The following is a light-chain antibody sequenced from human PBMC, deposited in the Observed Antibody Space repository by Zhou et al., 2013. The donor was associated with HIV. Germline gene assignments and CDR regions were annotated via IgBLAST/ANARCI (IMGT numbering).Light chain of an antibody. Sequence: DIQMTQSPSSLSASVGDRVTITCRTSQSVSTFLNWYQQKPGKAPKLLIFGASTLQSGVPSRFSGSGSGTDFTLTISSLQPEDFATYYCQQYTTYPWTFGQGTKVELK. CDR1: QSVSTF. CDR2: GAS. V-gene: IGKV1-39*01. CDR3: QQYTTYPWT. J-gene: IGKJ1*01.